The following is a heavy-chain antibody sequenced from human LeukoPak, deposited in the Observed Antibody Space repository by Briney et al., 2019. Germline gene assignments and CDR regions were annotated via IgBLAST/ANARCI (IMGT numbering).Heavy chain of an antibody. CDR3: ARGTVAGRHFDY. J-gene: IGHJ4*02. CDR2: IYHSGST. Sequence: PSETLSLTCSVSIGSISSSKWWSWVRQSPVKGLEWIGEIYHSGSTNYNPSLKSRVTISVDTSKNQFSLKLSSVTAADTAVYYCARGTVAGRHFDYWGQGTLVTVSS. V-gene: IGHV4-4*02. CDR1: IGSISSSKW. D-gene: IGHD6-19*01.